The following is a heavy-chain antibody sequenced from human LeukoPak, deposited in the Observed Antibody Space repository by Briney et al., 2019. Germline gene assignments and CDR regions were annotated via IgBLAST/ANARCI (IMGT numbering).Heavy chain of an antibody. D-gene: IGHD6-19*01. CDR3: ARLGVAVAGTKYFQH. J-gene: IGHJ1*01. CDR2: IYPGDSDT. Sequence: GESLKISCKGSGYSFTSYWIGWVRQMPGKGLEWMGIIYPGDSDTRYSPSFQGQVTISADKSTSTAYLQWSSLRASDTAMYYCARLGVAVAGTKYFQHWGQGTLVTVSS. V-gene: IGHV5-51*01. CDR1: GYSFTSYW.